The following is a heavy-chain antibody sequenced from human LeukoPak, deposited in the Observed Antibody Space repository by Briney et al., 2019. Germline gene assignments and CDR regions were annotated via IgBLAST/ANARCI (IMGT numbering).Heavy chain of an antibody. Sequence: GGSLRLSCAASGFTFSDYYMSWIRQAPGKGLEWVSYISSSGSTIYYADSVKGRVTLSRDKAKNSLYLQMNSLRAEDTAVYYCARDSYGGYNFDYWGQGTLVTVSS. J-gene: IGHJ4*02. D-gene: IGHD4-17*01. CDR2: ISSSGSTI. CDR3: ARDSYGGYNFDY. V-gene: IGHV3-11*04. CDR1: GFTFSDYY.